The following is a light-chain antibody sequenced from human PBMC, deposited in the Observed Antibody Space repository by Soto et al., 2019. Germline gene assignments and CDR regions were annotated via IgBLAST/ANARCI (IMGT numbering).Light chain of an antibody. CDR2: WAS. V-gene: IGKV4-1*01. J-gene: IGKJ1*01. CDR3: QQYYSPWT. Sequence: DIVMTQSPDSLAVSLGERATINCKSSQSVLYSSNNKNYLAWYQQKPGQPPKLLIYWASIRESGVPDRFRGSGSGTDFTLTINNLQAEDVAVYYCQQYYSPWTFGQGTKVEIK. CDR1: QSVLYSSNNKNY.